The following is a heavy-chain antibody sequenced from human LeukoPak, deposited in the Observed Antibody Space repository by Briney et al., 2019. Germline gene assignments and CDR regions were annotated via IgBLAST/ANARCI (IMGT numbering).Heavy chain of an antibody. CDR1: GFTFSSYD. V-gene: IGHV3-13*01. CDR3: AIHEAATYYYGSGSQIDY. Sequence: GGSLRLSCAASGFTFSSYDMHWVRQATGKGLEWVSAIGTAGDTYYPGSVKGRFTISRENAKNSLYLQMNSLRAGDTAVYYCAIHEAATYYYGSGSQIDYWGQGTLVTVSS. J-gene: IGHJ4*02. CDR2: IGTAGDT. D-gene: IGHD3-10*01.